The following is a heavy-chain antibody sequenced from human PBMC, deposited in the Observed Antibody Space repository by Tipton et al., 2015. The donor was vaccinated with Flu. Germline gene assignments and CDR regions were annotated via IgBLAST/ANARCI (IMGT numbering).Heavy chain of an antibody. V-gene: IGHV4-34*01. Sequence: TLSLTCAVYGGSFSGYYWSWIRQPPGKGLEWIGEINHSGSTNYNPSLKSRFSISVDTSKNQFSLKLTSVTAADTAVYYCARGNGYTNTYFDSWGRGTLVTVSS. D-gene: IGHD1-1*01. CDR1: GGSFSGYY. J-gene: IGHJ4*02. CDR2: INHSGST. CDR3: ARGNGYTNTYFDS.